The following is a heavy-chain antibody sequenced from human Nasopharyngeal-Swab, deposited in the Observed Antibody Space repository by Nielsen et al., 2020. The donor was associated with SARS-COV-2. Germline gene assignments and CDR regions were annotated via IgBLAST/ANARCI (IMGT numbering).Heavy chain of an antibody. Sequence: SDLLSSTFTLPGGPISSSSYYWGWIRQPPGKGLEWIGSIYYSGSTYYNPSLKSPVTISVDTSKNQFSLKLSSVTAADTAVYYCAREIVVVPAARRTYFDYWGQGTLVTVSS. CDR3: AREIVVVPAARRTYFDY. CDR2: IYYSGST. V-gene: IGHV4-39*01. J-gene: IGHJ4*02. CDR1: GGPISSSSYY. D-gene: IGHD2-2*01.